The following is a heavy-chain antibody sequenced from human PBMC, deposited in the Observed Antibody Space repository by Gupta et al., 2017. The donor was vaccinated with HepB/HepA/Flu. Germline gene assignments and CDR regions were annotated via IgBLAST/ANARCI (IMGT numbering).Heavy chain of an antibody. Sequence: EVQLVEYGGGVVRPGGSLRVYCAGSGFNFDDYAMNWFRHVPGKGLEWVSGINWNGGTSSYADSMKGRFTISRDNTKNALYLQMNSLRAEDTALYYCARGPQYSYGHFLYFEYWGQGALVTVSS. J-gene: IGHJ4*02. CDR3: ARGPQYSYGHFLYFEY. D-gene: IGHD5-18*01. CDR2: INWNGGTS. CDR1: GFNFDDYA. V-gene: IGHV3-20*04.